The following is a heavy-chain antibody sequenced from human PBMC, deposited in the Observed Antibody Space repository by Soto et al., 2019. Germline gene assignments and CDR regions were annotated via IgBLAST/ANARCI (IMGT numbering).Heavy chain of an antibody. CDR1: GGSISSYY. J-gene: IGHJ5*01. CDR2: IYYSGST. CDR3: AREYYYDSSGYYDKWFDS. Sequence: XETLSLPCTVSGGSISSYYWSWIRQPPGKGLEWIGYIYYSGSTNYNPSLKSRVTISVDTSKNQFSLKLSSVTAADTAVYYCAREYYYDSSGYYDKWFDSWGQGTLVTVSS. D-gene: IGHD3-22*01. V-gene: IGHV4-59*01.